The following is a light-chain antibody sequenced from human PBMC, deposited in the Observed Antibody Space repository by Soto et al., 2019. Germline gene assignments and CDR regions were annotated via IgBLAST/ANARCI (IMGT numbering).Light chain of an antibody. CDR3: QQYGNSPIT. CDR1: QSVSSTY. CDR2: RAS. V-gene: IGKV3-20*01. J-gene: IGKJ5*01. Sequence: EIVLTQSPCTLSLSPGERATLSCRASQSVSSTYLIWYQQKPGQAPRLLMYRASSRATGVPERFSGGGSGTDFTLTISRLEPEDFEVYYCQQYGNSPITFGQGTRLEIK.